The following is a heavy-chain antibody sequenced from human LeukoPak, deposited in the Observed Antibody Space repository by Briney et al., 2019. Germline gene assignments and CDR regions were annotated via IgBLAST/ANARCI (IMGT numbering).Heavy chain of an antibody. CDR3: QCYSNGDAFDI. D-gene: IGHD1-1*01. CDR1: GGTFSSYA. CDR2: IIPIFGTA. V-gene: IGHV1-69*05. Sequence: ASVTVSCTASGGTFSSYAISWVRQAPGQGLEWMGGIIPIFGTANYAQKFQGRVTITTDESTSTAYMELSSLRSEDTAVYYCQCYSNGDAFDIWGQGTMVTVSS. J-gene: IGHJ3*02.